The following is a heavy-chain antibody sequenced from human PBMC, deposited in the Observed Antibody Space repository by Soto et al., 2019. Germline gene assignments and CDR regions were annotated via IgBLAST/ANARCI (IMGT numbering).Heavy chain of an antibody. V-gene: IGHV1-8*01. CDR3: AGGRAYYYDPSGYYYGTYFDY. J-gene: IGHJ4*02. CDR1: GYVFTSFD. CDR2: MNTNNGNT. Sequence: QVQLVQSGAEVKKPGASVKVSCKASGYVFTSFDVNWVRQAPGQGLECMGWMNTNNGNTGYAEKFQCRVTMTRNTAIIKSYRGLAAVDLEHTAVYYCAGGRAYYYDPSGYYYGTYFDYWCQGTLVTVSS. D-gene: IGHD3-22*01.